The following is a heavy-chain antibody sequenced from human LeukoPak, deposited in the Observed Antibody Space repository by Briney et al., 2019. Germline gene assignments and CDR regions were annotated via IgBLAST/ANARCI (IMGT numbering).Heavy chain of an antibody. Sequence: ASVKVSCKASGYTFTSYYMHWVRQAPGQGLEWMGIINPSGGSTSYAQKFQGRVTMTRDTSTSTVYMELSSLSSEDTAVYYCARGGRERYSSGWTAAFDIWGQGTMVTVSS. CDR3: ARGGRERYSSGWTAAFDI. CDR2: INPSGGST. CDR1: GYTFTSYY. V-gene: IGHV1-46*01. D-gene: IGHD6-19*01. J-gene: IGHJ3*02.